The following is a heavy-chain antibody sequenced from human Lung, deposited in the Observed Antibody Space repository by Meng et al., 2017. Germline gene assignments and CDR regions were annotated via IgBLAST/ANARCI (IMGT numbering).Heavy chain of an antibody. V-gene: IGHV4-34*01. CDR2: INHSGST. J-gene: IGHJ4*02. D-gene: IGHD4-11*01. CDR1: GGSFSDYY. CDR3: ARGPTTMAHDFDY. Sequence: QVRPTQWGAGLLKPSETLSLTCVVSGGSFSDYYWSWIRQPPGKGLEWIGEINHSGSTNYNPSLESRATISVDTSQNNLSLKLSSVTAADSAVYYCARGPTTMAHDFDYWGQGTLVTVSS.